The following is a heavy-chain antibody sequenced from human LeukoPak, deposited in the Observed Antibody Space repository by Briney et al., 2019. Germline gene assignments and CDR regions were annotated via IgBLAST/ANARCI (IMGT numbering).Heavy chain of an antibody. CDR1: GYTFTSYG. D-gene: IGHD3-10*01. J-gene: IGHJ5*02. CDR2: ISAYNGNT. V-gene: IGHV1-18*01. Sequence: GASVKVSCKASGYTFTSYGISWVRQAPGQRLEWMGWISAYNGNTNYAQKLQGRVTMTTDTSTSTAYMELRSLRSDDTAVYYCARVGYYGSGSYYISRWFDPWGQGTLVTVSS. CDR3: ARVGYYGSGSYYISRWFDP.